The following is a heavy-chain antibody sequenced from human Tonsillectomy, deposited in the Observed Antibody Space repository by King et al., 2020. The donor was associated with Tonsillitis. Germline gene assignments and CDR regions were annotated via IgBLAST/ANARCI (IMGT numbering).Heavy chain of an antibody. J-gene: IGHJ6*02. D-gene: IGHD2-2*01. CDR1: GYTFTSYY. CDR3: ARGSVVVVPAALPNYYGMDV. V-gene: IGHV1-46*03. Sequence: QLVQSGAEVKKPGASVKVSCKASGYTFTSYYMHWVRQAPGQGLEWMGIINPSGGSTSYAQKFQGRVTMTRDTSTSPVYMELSSLRSEDTVVYYCARGSVVVVPAALPNYYGMDVWGQGTTVTVSS. CDR2: INPSGGST.